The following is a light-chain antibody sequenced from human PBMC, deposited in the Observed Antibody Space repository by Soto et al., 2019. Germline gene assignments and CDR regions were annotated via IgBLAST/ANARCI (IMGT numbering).Light chain of an antibody. CDR2: SNV. J-gene: IGLJ3*02. CDR3: AAWDGSLNGWV. V-gene: IGLV1-44*01. Sequence: QSVLTQAPSESWTPGQRVTISRSGSSSNIGSNTVSWYQQVPGTAPKVLIYSNVQRPSGVPDRFSGSKSGTSASLAIGGLQSEDEADYYCAAWDGSLNGWVFGGGTKLTVL. CDR1: SSNIGSNT.